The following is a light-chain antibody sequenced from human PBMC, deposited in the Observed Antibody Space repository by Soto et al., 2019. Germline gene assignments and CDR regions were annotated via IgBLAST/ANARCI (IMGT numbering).Light chain of an antibody. CDR2: EVT. J-gene: IGLJ1*01. CDR1: GSDIGAYNT. Sequence: SVLTQPASVSGSPGQSITISCTGTGSDIGAYNTVAWYQQHPRRVPKLMIYEVTNRPSGISNRFSGSKSGNTASLTISGLQAEDEGDYYCSSCTRGNTYVFGTGTKVTVL. CDR3: SSCTRGNTYV. V-gene: IGLV2-14*01.